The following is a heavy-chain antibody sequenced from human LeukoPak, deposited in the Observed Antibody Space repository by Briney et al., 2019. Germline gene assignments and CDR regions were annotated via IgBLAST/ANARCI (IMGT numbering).Heavy chain of an antibody. Sequence: GASVKVSCKASGYTFTSYDINWVRQATGQGLEWMGWMNPNSGNTGYAQKFQGRVTITRNTSISTVYMELSSLRSEDTAVYYCARGIAWELLALGYYYYMDVWGKGTTVTVSS. J-gene: IGHJ6*03. D-gene: IGHD1-26*01. CDR1: GYTFTSYD. V-gene: IGHV1-8*03. CDR3: ARGIAWELLALGYYYYMDV. CDR2: MNPNSGNT.